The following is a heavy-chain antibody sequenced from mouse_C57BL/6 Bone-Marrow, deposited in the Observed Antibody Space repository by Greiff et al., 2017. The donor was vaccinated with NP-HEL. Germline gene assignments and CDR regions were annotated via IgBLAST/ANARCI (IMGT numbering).Heavy chain of an antibody. CDR1: GFNIKDDY. CDR3: ATGGDGSGLAWFAY. CDR2: IDPENGDT. V-gene: IGHV14-4*01. J-gene: IGHJ3*01. Sequence: VQLQQPGAELVRPGASVKLSCTASGFNIKDDYMHWVKQRPEQGLEWIGWIDPENGDTEYASKFQGKATITADTSSNTAYLQLSSLTSEDTAVYYCATGGDGSGLAWFAYGGQGTLVTVSA. D-gene: IGHD1-1*01.